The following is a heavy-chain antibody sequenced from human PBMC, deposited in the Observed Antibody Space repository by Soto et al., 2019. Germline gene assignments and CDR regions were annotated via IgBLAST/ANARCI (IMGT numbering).Heavy chain of an antibody. CDR3: ARALAAAGTGFDY. CDR1: GGSISSGDYY. Sequence: SETLSLTCTVSGGSISSGDYYWSWIRQPPGKGLEWIGYIYYSGSTYYNPSLKSRVTISVDTSKNQFSLKLSSVTAADTAVYYWARALAAAGTGFDYWGQGTLVTVSS. J-gene: IGHJ4*02. CDR2: IYYSGST. V-gene: IGHV4-30-4*01. D-gene: IGHD6-13*01.